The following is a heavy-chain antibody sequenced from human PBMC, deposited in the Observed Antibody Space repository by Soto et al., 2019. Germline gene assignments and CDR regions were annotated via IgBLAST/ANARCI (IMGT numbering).Heavy chain of an antibody. Sequence: ASVKVSCKASGYTFTSYGISWVRQAPGQGLDWMGWISAYNGNTKYAQDLQGRVTMTTDTSTSTAYMELRSLRSDDTAVYYCARFSGGSYNTYYFYYGMDVWGQGTTVTV. J-gene: IGHJ6*02. CDR1: GYTFTSYG. CDR3: ARFSGGSYNTYYFYYGMDV. V-gene: IGHV1-18*01. D-gene: IGHD2-15*01. CDR2: ISAYNGNT.